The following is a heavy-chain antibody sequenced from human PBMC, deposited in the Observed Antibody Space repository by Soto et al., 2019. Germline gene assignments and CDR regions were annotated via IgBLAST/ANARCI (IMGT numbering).Heavy chain of an antibody. J-gene: IGHJ6*01. Sequence: PSETLSLTCAVYGGSFSGYYWSWIRQPPGKGLEWIGEINHSGSTNYNPSLKNRVTISVDPQKNQVSRKLSSVTSGHRAVYYCARVRLHHYYDFLMGVWGQGTTVTVFS. CDR1: GGSFSGYY. CDR3: ARVRLHHYYDFLMGV. D-gene: IGHD5-12*01. V-gene: IGHV4-34*01. CDR2: INHSGST.